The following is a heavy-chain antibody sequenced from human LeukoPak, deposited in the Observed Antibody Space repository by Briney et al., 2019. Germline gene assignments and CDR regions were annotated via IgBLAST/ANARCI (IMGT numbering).Heavy chain of an antibody. CDR2: INHSGST. J-gene: IGHJ6*03. CDR1: GGSFSGYY. D-gene: IGHD3-10*01. Sequence: SETLSLTCAVYGGSFSGYYWSWVRQPPGKGLEGVGEINHSGSTKYNPSLKSRVTISVDTSKNQFSLKLSSVTAADTAVYYCARRFGRKFGERFYYYYYMDVWGKGTTVTTSS. V-gene: IGHV4-34*01. CDR3: ARRFGRKFGERFYYYYYMDV.